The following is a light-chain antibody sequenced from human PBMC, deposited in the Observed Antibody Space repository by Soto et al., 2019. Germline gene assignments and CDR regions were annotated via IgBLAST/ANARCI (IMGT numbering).Light chain of an antibody. J-gene: IGKJ4*01. CDR2: DAS. V-gene: IGKV3-11*01. CDR1: QSVSSY. CDR3: QQRSNWPLT. Sequence: EIVLTQSPATLSLSPGERATLSCRASQSVSSYLAWYQQKPGQAPRLLIYDASNRATGIPARFSGSGSGTHFTLTSSSLEPEDFAVYYCQQRSNWPLTFGGGTKV.